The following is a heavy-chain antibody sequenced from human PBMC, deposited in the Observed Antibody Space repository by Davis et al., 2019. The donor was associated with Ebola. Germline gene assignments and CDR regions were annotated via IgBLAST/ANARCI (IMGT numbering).Heavy chain of an antibody. Sequence: PGGSLRLSCAASGFTFDDYAMHWVRQAPGKGLEWVSGISWNSGSIGYADSVKGRFTISRDNAKNSLYLQMNSLRAEDTALYYCAKDYSSSSHYYYGMDVWGKGTTVTVSS. J-gene: IGHJ6*04. CDR1: GFTFDDYA. CDR2: ISWNSGSI. D-gene: IGHD6-6*01. V-gene: IGHV3-9*01. CDR3: AKDYSSSSHYYYGMDV.